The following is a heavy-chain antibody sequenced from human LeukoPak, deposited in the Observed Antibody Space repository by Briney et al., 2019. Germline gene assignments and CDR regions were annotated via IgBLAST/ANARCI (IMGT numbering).Heavy chain of an antibody. CDR1: GFTFDDYA. J-gene: IGHJ4*02. CDR3: AKDIAGSFDY. V-gene: IGHV3-9*01. Sequence: PGRSLRLSCAASGFTFDDYAMHWVRQAPGKGLEWVSGISWNSGSIGYADSVKGRFTIFRDNAKNSLYLQMNSLRAEDTALYYCAKDIAGSFDYWGQGTLVTVSS. CDR2: ISWNSGSI.